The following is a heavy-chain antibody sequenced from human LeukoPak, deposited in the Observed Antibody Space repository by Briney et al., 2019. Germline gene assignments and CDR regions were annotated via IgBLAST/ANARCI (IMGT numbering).Heavy chain of an antibody. V-gene: IGHV3-21*01. CDR3: ARGYRSQDNWFDP. CDR2: ISSSSYI. D-gene: IGHD1-26*01. Sequence: GGSLRLSCAASGFTFSSYSMNWVRQAPGKGLEWVSSISSSSYIYYADSVKGRFTISRDNAKNSLYLQMNSLRAEDTAVYYCARGYRSQDNWFDPWGQGTLVTVSS. J-gene: IGHJ5*02. CDR1: GFTFSSYS.